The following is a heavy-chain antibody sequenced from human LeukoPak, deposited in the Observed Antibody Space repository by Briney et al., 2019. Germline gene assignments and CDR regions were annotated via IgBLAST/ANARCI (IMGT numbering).Heavy chain of an antibody. J-gene: IGHJ4*02. CDR1: GGSVSSGTYY. Sequence: SETLSLTCTVSGGSVSSGTYYWTWIRQPPGKGLEWIGYIHYSGRSNHNPSLKSRVTISVDTSNNQFSLGLTSVTAADTAVYYCARSRGGACFDYWGQGTLVTVSS. CDR2: IHYSGRS. D-gene: IGHD2-21*02. V-gene: IGHV4-61*01. CDR3: ARSRGGACFDY.